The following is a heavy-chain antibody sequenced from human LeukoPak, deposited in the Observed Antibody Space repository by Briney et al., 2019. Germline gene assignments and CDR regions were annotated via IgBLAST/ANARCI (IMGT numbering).Heavy chain of an antibody. CDR1: GFTFDDYA. Sequence: HPGRSLRLSCAASGFTFDDYAMHWVRQAPGKGLEWVSGISWNSGSIGYADSVKGRFTISRDNAKNSLYLQMNSLRAEDTALYYCAKDPTGSSSCLATYFDYWSQGTLVTVYS. D-gene: IGHD1-26*01. CDR2: ISWNSGSI. V-gene: IGHV3-9*01. J-gene: IGHJ4*02. CDR3: AKDPTGSSSCLATYFDY.